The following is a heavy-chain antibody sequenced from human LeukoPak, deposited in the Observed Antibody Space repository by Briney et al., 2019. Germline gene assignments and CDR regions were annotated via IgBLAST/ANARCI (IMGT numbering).Heavy chain of an antibody. CDR3: ASDSYSPEYFQH. D-gene: IGHD1-26*01. Sequence: GGSLSLSCAASGFSVSNNYMSWVRQAPGKGLEWVSVIYSGGSTFYADSVKGRFTISRDNSKNTLYLQMNSLRAEDTAVYYCASDSYSPEYFQHWGQGTLVTVSS. CDR1: GFSVSNNY. V-gene: IGHV3-66*01. CDR2: IYSGGST. J-gene: IGHJ1*01.